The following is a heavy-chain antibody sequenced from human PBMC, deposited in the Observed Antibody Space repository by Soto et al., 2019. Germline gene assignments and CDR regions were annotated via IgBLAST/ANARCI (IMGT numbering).Heavy chain of an antibody. CDR3: VKDDRDCSRTSCYGSDFLFYGMDV. D-gene: IGHD2-2*01. Sequence: EVQLVESGGGLVQPGTSLRLSCAASGFTFHYYAMHWVRQAPGKGLEWVSGISWNSGSMEYADSVKGRFTISRDNAKNSLYLQMNGLTAEDTAFYYCVKDDRDCSRTSCYGSDFLFYGMDVWGQGTTVTVSS. CDR2: ISWNSGSM. J-gene: IGHJ6*02. CDR1: GFTFHYYA. V-gene: IGHV3-9*01.